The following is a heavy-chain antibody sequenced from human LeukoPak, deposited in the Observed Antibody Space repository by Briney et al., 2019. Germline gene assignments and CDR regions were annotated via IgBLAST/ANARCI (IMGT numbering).Heavy chain of an antibody. Sequence: SETLSLTCTVSGGSISSYYWSWIRQPPGKGLEWIGYINYSGSTNYNPSLKSRVTISVDTSKNQFSLKLSSVTAADTAVYYCASHYCSSTSCPNNWFDPWGQGTLVTVSS. CDR3: ASHYCSSTSCPNNWFDP. J-gene: IGHJ5*02. V-gene: IGHV4-59*01. D-gene: IGHD2-2*01. CDR1: GGSISSYY. CDR2: INYSGST.